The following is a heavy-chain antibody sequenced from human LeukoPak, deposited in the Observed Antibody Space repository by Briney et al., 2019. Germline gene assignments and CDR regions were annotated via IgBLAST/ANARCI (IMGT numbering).Heavy chain of an antibody. CDR2: IYYSGST. Sequence: SETLSLTCTVSGGSISSSSYYWGWIRQPPGKGLEWIGSIYYSGSTYYNPSLRSRVTISVDTSKNQFSLKLSSVTAADTAVYYCARAWCSGGSCYEIRFDPWGQGTLVTVSS. CDR1: GGSISSSSYY. V-gene: IGHV4-39*07. J-gene: IGHJ5*02. CDR3: ARAWCSGGSCYEIRFDP. D-gene: IGHD2-15*01.